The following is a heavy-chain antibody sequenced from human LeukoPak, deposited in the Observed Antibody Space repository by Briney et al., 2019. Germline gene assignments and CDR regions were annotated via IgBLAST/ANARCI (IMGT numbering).Heavy chain of an antibody. CDR3: ARGSVGSSGYLHAEYFQH. D-gene: IGHD3-22*01. J-gene: IGHJ1*01. CDR2: MSPNSGNT. Sequence: ASVKVSCKASGYTFTSYDINWVRQTTGQGLEWMGWMSPNSGNTGYAHKFQGRVTMTRNTSISTAYMELSSLRSEDTAVYYCARGSVGSSGYLHAEYFQHWGQGTLVTVSS. CDR1: GYTFTSYD. V-gene: IGHV1-8*01.